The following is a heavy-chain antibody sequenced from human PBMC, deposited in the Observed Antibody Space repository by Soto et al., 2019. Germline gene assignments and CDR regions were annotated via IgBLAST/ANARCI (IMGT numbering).Heavy chain of an antibody. V-gene: IGHV3-30*18. CDR2: ISYDGSNK. CDR1: GFTFSSYG. Sequence: QVQLVESGGGVVQPGRSLRLSCAASGFTFSSYGMHWVRQAPGKGLEWVAVISYDGSNKYYADSVKGRFTISRDNSKNTLYLQMNSLRAEDTAVYYCAKGQSQNYYYSSGYYRSVDYWGQGTLVTVSS. CDR3: AKGQSQNYYYSSGYYRSVDY. D-gene: IGHD3-22*01. J-gene: IGHJ4*02.